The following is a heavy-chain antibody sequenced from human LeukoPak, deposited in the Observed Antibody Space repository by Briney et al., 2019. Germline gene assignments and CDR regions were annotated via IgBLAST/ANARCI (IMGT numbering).Heavy chain of an antibody. CDR3: ARREYCRSTSCYEGLRDWYFDL. CDR1: GGSISSRSYY. V-gene: IGHV4-39*01. J-gene: IGHJ2*01. Sequence: PSETLSLTCTVSGGSISSRSYYWGWIRQPPGKGLEWIGSIYYSGSTYYNPSLKSRVTISVDTSKNQFSLKLSSVTAADTAVYYCARREYCRSTSCYEGLRDWYFDLWGRGTLVTVSS. CDR2: IYYSGST. D-gene: IGHD2-2*01.